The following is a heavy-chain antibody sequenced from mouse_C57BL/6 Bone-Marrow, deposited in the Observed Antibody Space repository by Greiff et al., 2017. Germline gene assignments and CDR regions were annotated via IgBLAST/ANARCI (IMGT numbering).Heavy chain of an antibody. CDR3: AREGGNDYYAMDD. CDR1: GYTFTSYT. D-gene: IGHD2-2*01. Sequence: VQLQQSGAELARPGASVKMSCKASGYTFTSYTMHWVKQRPGQGLEWIGYINPSSGYTKYNQKFKDKATLTADKSSSTAYMQLSSLTSEDSAVYYCAREGGNDYYAMDDWGQGTSVTVSS. J-gene: IGHJ4*01. V-gene: IGHV1-4*01. CDR2: INPSSGYT.